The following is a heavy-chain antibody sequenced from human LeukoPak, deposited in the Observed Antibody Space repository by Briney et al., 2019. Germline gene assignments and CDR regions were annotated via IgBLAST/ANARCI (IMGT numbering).Heavy chain of an antibody. V-gene: IGHV3-7*03. CDR3: AREMGLYYDFWSGGHSMDV. D-gene: IGHD3-3*01. CDR2: IKQDGSEK. CDR1: GFTFSSYG. Sequence: PGGSLRLSCAASGFTFSSYGMHWVRQAPGKGLEWVANIKQDGSEKYYVDSVKGRFTISRDNAKNSLYLQMNSLRAEDTAVYYCAREMGLYYDFWSGGHSMDVWGQGTTVTVSS. J-gene: IGHJ6*02.